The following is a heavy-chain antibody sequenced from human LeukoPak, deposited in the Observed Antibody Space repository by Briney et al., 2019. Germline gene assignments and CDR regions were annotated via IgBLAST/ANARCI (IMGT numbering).Heavy chain of an antibody. CDR1: GFTFDDYA. Sequence: GGSLRLSCAASGFTFDDYAMHWVRQAPGKGLEWVSLISGDGGSTYYADSVKGRFTISRDNSKNSLYLQMNSLRTEDTALYYCAKGRGRVAGTWPTHRWGQGTLVTVSS. J-gene: IGHJ4*02. CDR2: ISGDGGST. D-gene: IGHD6-19*01. CDR3: AKGRGRVAGTWPTHR. V-gene: IGHV3-43*02.